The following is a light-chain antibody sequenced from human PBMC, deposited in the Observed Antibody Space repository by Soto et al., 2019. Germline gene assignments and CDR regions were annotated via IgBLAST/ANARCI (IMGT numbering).Light chain of an antibody. CDR1: SSDVGGYDY. Sequence: QSVLSHPASVSWSPGQSITISCTGTSSDVGGYDYVSWYQLHPGKAPKLMIFEVSNRPSGVSYRFSGSKSGNTASLTISGLQAEEEADYFCSSYSISTAYLFGTGTKVTVL. V-gene: IGLV2-14*01. CDR2: EVS. J-gene: IGLJ1*01. CDR3: SSYSISTAYL.